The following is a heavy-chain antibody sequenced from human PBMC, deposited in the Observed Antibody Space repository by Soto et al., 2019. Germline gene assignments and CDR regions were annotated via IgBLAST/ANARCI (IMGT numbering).Heavy chain of an antibody. Sequence: ASVKVSCKASGYTFTSYHMHWVRQAPGQGLEWMGIVNPSGGGTNYAQRFQGRVTMTRDTSTSTVYMELSSLRSEDTAVYYCARDSSGWAIDYWGQGTLVTVSS. D-gene: IGHD6-19*01. CDR2: VNPSGGGT. V-gene: IGHV1-46*01. CDR3: ARDSSGWAIDY. CDR1: GYTFTSYH. J-gene: IGHJ4*02.